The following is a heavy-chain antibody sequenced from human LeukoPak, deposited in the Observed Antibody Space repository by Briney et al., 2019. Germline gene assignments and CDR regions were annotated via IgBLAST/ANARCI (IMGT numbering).Heavy chain of an antibody. CDR3: ARQGGAWFGDLVYSYTGELYYYYGMDV. CDR1: GGSISSYY. D-gene: IGHD3-10*01. V-gene: IGHV4-4*07. J-gene: IGHJ6*02. Sequence: PSETLSLTCTVSGGSISSYYWSWIRQPAGKGLEWIGRIYTSGSTNYNPSLKSRVTMSVDTSKNQFSLKLSSVTAADTAVYYCARQGGAWFGDLVYSYTGELYYYYGMDVWGQGTTVTVSS. CDR2: IYTSGST.